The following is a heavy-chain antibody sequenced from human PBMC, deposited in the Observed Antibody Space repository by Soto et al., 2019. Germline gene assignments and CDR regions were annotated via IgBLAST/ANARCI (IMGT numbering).Heavy chain of an antibody. D-gene: IGHD4-17*01. J-gene: IGHJ4*02. CDR3: ARESDGANSL. CDR2: INGDGSST. V-gene: IGHV3-74*01. CDR1: GFTFSSYW. Sequence: EVQLVESGGGLVQPGGSLRLSCAASGFTFSSYWMHWVRQAPGKGLVWVSRINGDGSSTGYADSVKGRVTISRDNAKNTLFLQMNSLRAEDTAVYYCARESDGANSLWGQGTLVTVSS.